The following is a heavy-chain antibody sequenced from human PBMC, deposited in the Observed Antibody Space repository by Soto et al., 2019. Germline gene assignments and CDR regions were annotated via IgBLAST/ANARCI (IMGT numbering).Heavy chain of an antibody. CDR3: ASSTAVLRFLEWLLFFDYFDY. D-gene: IGHD3-3*01. V-gene: IGHV4-39*01. CDR1: GGSISSSSYY. CDR2: IYYSGST. Sequence: SETLSLTCTVSGGSISSSSYYWGWIRQPPGKGLEWIGSIYYSGSTYYNPSLKSRVTISVDTSKNQFSLKLSSVTAADTAVYYCASSTAVLRFLEWLLFFDYFDYWGQGTLVTVSS. J-gene: IGHJ4*02.